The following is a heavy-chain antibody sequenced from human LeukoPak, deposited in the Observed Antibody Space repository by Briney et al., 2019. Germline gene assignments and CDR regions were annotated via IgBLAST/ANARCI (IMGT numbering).Heavy chain of an antibody. CDR1: GFTFSSYG. CDR3: ARIAVLDYYYGMDV. Sequence: GGSLRLSCAASGFTFSSYGMHWVRQAPGKGLEWVAFIRYDGSNKYYADSVKGRFTISRDNSKNTLYLQMNSLNSLRTEDTAVYYCARIAVLDYYYGMDVWGQGTTVTVSS. D-gene: IGHD6-19*01. V-gene: IGHV3-30*02. J-gene: IGHJ6*02. CDR2: IRYDGSNK.